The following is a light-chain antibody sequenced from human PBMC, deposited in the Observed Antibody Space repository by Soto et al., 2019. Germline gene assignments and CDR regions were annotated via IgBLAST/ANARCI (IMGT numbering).Light chain of an antibody. J-gene: IGKJ3*01. CDR1: AAIGKY. V-gene: IGKV1-9*01. CDR3: QQRSNWPPLFT. Sequence: DIQLTQSPSFLSASVGDRVTITCRASAAIGKYLAWYQQKAGKPPKLLVYDASTVQDGVPSRFTGSGSGTEFSLVISRLQPEDFATYYCQQRSNWPPLFTFGPGTKVDIK. CDR2: DAS.